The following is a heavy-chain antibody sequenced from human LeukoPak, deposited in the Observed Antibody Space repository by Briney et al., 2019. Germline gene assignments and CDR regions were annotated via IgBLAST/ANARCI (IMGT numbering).Heavy chain of an antibody. V-gene: IGHV3-15*01. D-gene: IGHD4-17*01. CDR1: GFTFSNAW. CDR3: TTEWDYGDYPTFDY. J-gene: IGHJ4*02. Sequence: PGGSLRLSCAASGFTFSNAWMSWVRQAPGKGLEWVGRIKSKTDGGTTDYAAPVKGRFTISRDDSKNTLYLQMNSLKTEDTAVYYCTTEWDYGDYPTFDYWGQGTLVTVSS. CDR2: IKSKTDGGTT.